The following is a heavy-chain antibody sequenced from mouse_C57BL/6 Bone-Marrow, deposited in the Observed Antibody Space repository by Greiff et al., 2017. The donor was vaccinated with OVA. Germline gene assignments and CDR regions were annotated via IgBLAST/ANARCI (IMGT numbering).Heavy chain of an antibody. J-gene: IGHJ3*01. D-gene: IGHD2-2*01. CDR2: ISDGGSYT. CDR3: ARWLRWVAY. Sequence: EVKVVESGGGLVKPGGSLKLSCAASGFTFSSYAMSWVRQTPEKRLEWVATISDGGSYTYYPDNVKGRFTISRDNAKNNRYLQMSHLKSEDTAMYYCARWLRWVAYWGQGTLVTVSA. CDR1: GFTFSSYA. V-gene: IGHV5-4*03.